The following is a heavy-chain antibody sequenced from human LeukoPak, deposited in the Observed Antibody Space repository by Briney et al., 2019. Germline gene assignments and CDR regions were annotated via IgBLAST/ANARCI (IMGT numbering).Heavy chain of an antibody. D-gene: IGHD1-26*01. V-gene: IGHV3-33*06. Sequence: GGSLRLSCAASGFTFSSYGMHWVRQAPGKGLEWVAVIWYDGSNKYYEHSVKGRFTISRDNSQNTLYLQMNSLRVEDTAVYYCAKDTGLVGANRYYFDYWGQGTLVTVSS. J-gene: IGHJ4*02. CDR2: IWYDGSNK. CDR3: AKDTGLVGANRYYFDY. CDR1: GFTFSSYG.